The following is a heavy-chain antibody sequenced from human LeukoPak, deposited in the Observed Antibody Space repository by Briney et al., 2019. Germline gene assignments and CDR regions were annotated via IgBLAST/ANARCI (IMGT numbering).Heavy chain of an antibody. CDR3: ARVPLSGSFAFDY. D-gene: IGHD1-26*01. CDR1: GFTFSSHW. CDR2: INAHATST. Sequence: GGSLRLSCEASGFTFSSHWIHWVRQAPGKGLVWVSGINAHATSTRYADSVKGRFTISRDNAKNTLYLHMNSLRAEDTAVYYCARVPLSGSFAFDYWGQGVLVTVSS. V-gene: IGHV3-74*01. J-gene: IGHJ4*02.